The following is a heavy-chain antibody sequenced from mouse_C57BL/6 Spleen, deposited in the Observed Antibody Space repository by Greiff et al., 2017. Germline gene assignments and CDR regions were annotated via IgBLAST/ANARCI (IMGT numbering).Heavy chain of an antibody. J-gene: IGHJ4*01. D-gene: IGHD4-1*01. CDR2: ISDGGSYT. Sequence: EVKLLESGGGLVKPGGSLILSCAASGFTFSSYAMSWVRQTPQKRLVWVATISDGGSYTYYPDNVKGRFTISRDNAKNNLYLQMSHLKSEDTAMYYCARLTGTGAMDYWGQGTSVTISS. V-gene: IGHV5-4*03. CDR3: ARLTGTGAMDY. CDR1: GFTFSSYA.